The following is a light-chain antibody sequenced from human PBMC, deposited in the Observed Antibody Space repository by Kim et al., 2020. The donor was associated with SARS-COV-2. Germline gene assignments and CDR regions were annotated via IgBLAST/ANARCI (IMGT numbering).Light chain of an antibody. CDR3: SAWDSGLSAWV. CDR1: YNNVGNQG. J-gene: IGLJ3*02. Sequence: RQPATLACTGDYNNVGNQGAAWLQQRQGHPPSLLSYRNNNRPSGISERFSASRSGNTASLTITGLQPEDEADYYCSAWDSGLSAWVFGGGTQLTVL. V-gene: IGLV10-54*01. CDR2: RNN.